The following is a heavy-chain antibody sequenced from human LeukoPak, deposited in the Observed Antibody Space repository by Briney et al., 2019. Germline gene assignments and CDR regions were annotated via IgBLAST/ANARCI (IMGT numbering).Heavy chain of an antibody. J-gene: IGHJ4*02. V-gene: IGHV3-30*04. CDR2: ISYDGDNQ. CDR3: ARELNAWVSLDS. Sequence: GRSLTLSCTASGFTLRSYSMHWVRQAPGQGLEWRTHISYDGDNQSYADSVKGRLPISRDNSKNMLYLQMNSLRVEDTALYYCARELNAWVSLDSWGQGTLVTVSS. D-gene: IGHD2-21*01. CDR1: GFTLRSYS.